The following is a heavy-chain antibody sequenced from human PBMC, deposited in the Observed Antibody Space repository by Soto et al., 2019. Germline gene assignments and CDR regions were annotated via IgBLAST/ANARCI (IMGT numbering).Heavy chain of an antibody. CDR3: AKDNYYDSSGYYDY. V-gene: IGHV3-23*01. CDR2: ISGSGGST. D-gene: IGHD3-22*01. J-gene: IGHJ4*02. Sequence: GSLRLCCAASGFSFSSYAMSWVRQAPGKGLEWVSAISGSGGSTYYADSVKGRFTISRDNSKNTLYLQMNSLRAEDTAVYYCAKDNYYDSSGYYDYWGQGTLVTVSS. CDR1: GFSFSSYA.